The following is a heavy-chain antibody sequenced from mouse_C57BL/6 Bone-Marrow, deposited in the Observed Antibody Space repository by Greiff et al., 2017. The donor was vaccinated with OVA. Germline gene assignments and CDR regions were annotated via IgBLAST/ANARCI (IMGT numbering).Heavy chain of an antibody. Sequence: EVQLVESGGGLVKPGGSLKLSCAASGFTFSDYGMHWVRQAPEKGLEWVAYICSGCSTIYYADTVKGRFTISRDNAKNTLFLQMTSLGSEDMAMYYCAGLYWGYWGQGTTLTVSS. CDR3: AGLYWGY. CDR2: ICSGCSTI. CDR1: GFTFSDYG. J-gene: IGHJ2*01. V-gene: IGHV5-17*01. D-gene: IGHD6-2*01.